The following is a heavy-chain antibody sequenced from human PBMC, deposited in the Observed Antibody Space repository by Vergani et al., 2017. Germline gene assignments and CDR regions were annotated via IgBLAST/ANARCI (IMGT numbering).Heavy chain of an antibody. CDR1: GYTFTSYG. CDR3: ARVAPMVRGVISGYYYYYMDV. Sequence: QVQLVQSGAEVKKPGASVKVSCKASGYTFTSYGISWVRQAPGQGLEWMGWISAYNGNTNYAQKLQGRVTMTRDTSTSTAYMELRSLRSDDTAVYYCARVAPMVRGVISGYYYYYMDVWGKGTTVTVSS. CDR2: ISAYNGNT. V-gene: IGHV1-18*01. D-gene: IGHD3-10*01. J-gene: IGHJ6*03.